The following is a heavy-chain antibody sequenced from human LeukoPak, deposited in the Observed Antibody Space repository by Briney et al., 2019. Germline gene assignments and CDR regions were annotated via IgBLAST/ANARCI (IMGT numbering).Heavy chain of an antibody. J-gene: IGHJ4*02. V-gene: IGHV4-39*01. CDR3: VIQQMDAFDY. D-gene: IGHD2-2*01. CDR2: IYYSGTT. CDR1: GCSISSSNYY. Sequence: SETLSLTCTVYGCSISSSNYYWVWLRQAPGKGLGWIASIYYSGTTDYTPSLKSRVTISVDTSKNPLSLKVSSVTAADTAVYYCVIQQMDAFDYWGQGTLVTVSS.